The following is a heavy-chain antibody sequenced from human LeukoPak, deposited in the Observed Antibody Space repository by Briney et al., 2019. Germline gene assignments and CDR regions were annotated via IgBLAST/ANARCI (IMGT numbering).Heavy chain of an antibody. CDR1: GYSFTSYW. CDR2: IYPGDSDT. D-gene: IGHD3-10*01. Sequence: GESLKISCKGSGYSFTSYWIGWVRQMPGKGLEWMGIIYPGDSDTRYSPSFQGQVTISADKSISTAYLQWSSLKASDTAMYYCARHYSSLVRGAYYGMDVWGQGTTVTVSS. J-gene: IGHJ6*02. CDR3: ARHYSSLVRGAYYGMDV. V-gene: IGHV5-51*01.